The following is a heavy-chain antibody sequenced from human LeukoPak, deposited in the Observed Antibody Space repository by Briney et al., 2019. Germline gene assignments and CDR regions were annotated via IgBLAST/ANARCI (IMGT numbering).Heavy chain of an antibody. J-gene: IGHJ4*02. V-gene: IGHV3-30*02. CDR2: IRYDGSNK. D-gene: IGHD2-15*01. Sequence: GSLRLSCAASGFPFSSYSMNWVRQAPGKGLEWVAFIRYDGSNKYYADSVKGRFTISRDNSKNTLYLQMNSLRAEDTAVYYCAKSFVRYCSGGSCYGFDYWGQGTLVTVSS. CDR3: AKSFVRYCSGGSCYGFDY. CDR1: GFPFSSYS.